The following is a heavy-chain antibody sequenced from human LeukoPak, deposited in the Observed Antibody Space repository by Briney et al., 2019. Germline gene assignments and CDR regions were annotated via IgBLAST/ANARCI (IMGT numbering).Heavy chain of an antibody. CDR2: IYSGGST. D-gene: IGHD5-24*01. Sequence: GRSLRLSCAASGFTVSSNYMSWVRQAPGKRLESVPVIYSGGSTYYADSVKGRFTISRDNSKNTLYLQMNSLRAEDTAVYYCARDTRDVGYGMDVWGQGTTVTVSS. CDR1: GFTVSSNY. V-gene: IGHV3-66*02. J-gene: IGHJ6*02. CDR3: ARDTRDVGYGMDV.